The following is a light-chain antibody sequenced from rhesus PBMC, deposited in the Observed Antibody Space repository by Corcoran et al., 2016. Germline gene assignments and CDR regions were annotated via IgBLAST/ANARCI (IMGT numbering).Light chain of an antibody. CDR1: QGISSW. CDR3: QQYSSRPYS. Sequence: DIQMTQSPSSLSASVGDTVTITCRASQGISSWLAWYQQKPGKAPKLLIYTASSLQSGVPSRFSGSGSGTDFTLTISSLQSEDFATYYCQQYSSRPYSFGQGTKVEIK. J-gene: IGKJ2*01. V-gene: IGKV1-22*01. CDR2: TAS.